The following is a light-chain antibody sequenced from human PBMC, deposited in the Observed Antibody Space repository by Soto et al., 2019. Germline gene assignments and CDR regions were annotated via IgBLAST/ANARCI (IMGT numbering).Light chain of an antibody. J-gene: IGLJ1*01. CDR1: TGAVTNGHY. CDR2: DTT. Sequence: QAVVTQEPSLTVSPGGTVTLTCGSSTGAVTNGHYPYWFQQKPGQAPRTLIYDTTNRHSWTPARFSGSLLGGKAALTLSGAHPEDEAEYYCLLSYNGPYVFETGTKVTVL. V-gene: IGLV7-46*01. CDR3: LLSYNGPYV.